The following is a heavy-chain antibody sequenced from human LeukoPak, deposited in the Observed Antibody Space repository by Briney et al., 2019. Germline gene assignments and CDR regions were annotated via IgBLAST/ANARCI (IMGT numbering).Heavy chain of an antibody. J-gene: IGHJ6*04. D-gene: IGHD6-13*01. CDR3: ARAPAAGPRYYYGMDA. CDR2: IYYSGST. V-gene: IGHV4-59*01. CDR1: GGSISGYY. Sequence: SETLSLTCTVSGGSISGYYWSWIRQPPGKGLEWIGYIYYSGSTNYNPSLKSRVTISVDTSKNQFSLKLSSVTAADTAVYYCARAPAAGPRYYYGMDAWGKGTTVTVSS.